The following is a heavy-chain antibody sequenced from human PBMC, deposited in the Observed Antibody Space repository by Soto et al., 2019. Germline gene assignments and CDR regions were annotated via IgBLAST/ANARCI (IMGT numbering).Heavy chain of an antibody. J-gene: IGHJ4*02. Sequence: SETLSLTCTVSGGSISSYYWSWIRQPPGKGLEWIGYIYYSGSTNHNPSLKSRVTISVDTSKNQFSLKLSSVTAADTAVYYCAREPGYSSSWYAPYYFDYWGQGTLVTVPQ. CDR3: AREPGYSSSWYAPYYFDY. CDR2: IYYSGST. V-gene: IGHV4-59*01. D-gene: IGHD6-13*01. CDR1: GGSISSYY.